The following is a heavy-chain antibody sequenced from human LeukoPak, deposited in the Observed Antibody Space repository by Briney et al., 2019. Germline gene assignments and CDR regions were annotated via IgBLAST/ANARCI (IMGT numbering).Heavy chain of an antibody. V-gene: IGHV3-30*18. Sequence: GGSLRLSCAASGFTFSSYGMHWVRQAPGKGLDWVAVISYDGGDKYYADSVKGRFTISRDNSKNTLYLQMNSLRAEDTAVYYCAKRGDSSGYPSYFDYWGQGTLVTVSS. CDR2: ISYDGGDK. J-gene: IGHJ4*02. CDR3: AKRGDSSGYPSYFDY. CDR1: GFTFSSYG. D-gene: IGHD3-22*01.